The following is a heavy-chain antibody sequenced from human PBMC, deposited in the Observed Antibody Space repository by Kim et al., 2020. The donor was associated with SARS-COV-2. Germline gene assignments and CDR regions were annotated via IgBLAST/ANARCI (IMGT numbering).Heavy chain of an antibody. Sequence: GGSLRLSCAASGFSFSMYWMHWVRQPPGKWLVWVSRINSDGSSTDYADSVKGRFTISRDNAKNRLYLQVNSLRAEDTAVYYCARDLKASPSNIVFDYWGQGTLVTVSS. CDR3: ARDLKASPSNIVFDY. CDR1: GFSFSMYW. V-gene: IGHV3-74*01. J-gene: IGHJ4*02. D-gene: IGHD5-12*01. CDR2: INSDGSST.